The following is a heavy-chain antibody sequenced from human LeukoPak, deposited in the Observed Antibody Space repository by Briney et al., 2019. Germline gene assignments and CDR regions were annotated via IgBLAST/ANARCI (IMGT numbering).Heavy chain of an antibody. V-gene: IGHV1-69*06. J-gene: IGHJ4*02. CDR3: ARDSGNYWYFDY. D-gene: IGHD1-26*01. CDR1: GGTFSIYA. CDR2: IIPIFGTA. Sequence: SVKVSCKASGGTFSIYAINWVRQAPGQGLEWMGGIIPIFGTANYAQKFQGRVTITADKSTGTAYMELSSLRSEDTAVYYCARDSGNYWYFDYWGQGTLVTVSS.